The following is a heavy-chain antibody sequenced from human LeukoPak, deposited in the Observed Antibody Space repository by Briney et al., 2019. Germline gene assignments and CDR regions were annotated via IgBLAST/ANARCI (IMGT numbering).Heavy chain of an antibody. D-gene: IGHD7-27*01. V-gene: IGHV4-34*01. CDR3: ARDGDYIDY. CDR2: INHSGST. J-gene: IGHJ4*02. CDR1: GGSFSGYY. Sequence: SETLSLTCAVYGGSFSGYYWSWIRQPPGKGLEWIGEINHSGSTNYNPSLKSRVTKSVDTSKNQFSLKLSSVTAADTAVYYCARDGDYIDYWGQETQVTVSS.